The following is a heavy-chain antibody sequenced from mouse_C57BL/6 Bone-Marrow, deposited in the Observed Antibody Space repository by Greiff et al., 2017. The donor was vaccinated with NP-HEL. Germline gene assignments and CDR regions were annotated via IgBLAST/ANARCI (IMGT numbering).Heavy chain of an antibody. D-gene: IGHD1-1*02. V-gene: IGHV1-50*01. Sequence: VQLQQPGAELVKPGASVKLSCKASGYTFTTYWMQWVKQRPGQGLEWIGEIDPADSDTNYNQKFKGTATLTVDTSSSTAYLPLSSQTSEDSAVYYCARKAYYGRSYEFAYWGQGTLVTVSA. CDR3: ARKAYYGRSYEFAY. CDR2: IDPADSDT. CDR1: GYTFTTYW. J-gene: IGHJ3*01.